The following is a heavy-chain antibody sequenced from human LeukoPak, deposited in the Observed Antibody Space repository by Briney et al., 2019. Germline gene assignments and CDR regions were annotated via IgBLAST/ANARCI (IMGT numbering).Heavy chain of an antibody. D-gene: IGHD5-18*01. Sequence: SSETLSLTCTVSGGSISNSSYYLGWIRQPPGKGLEWIGSIYYSGSTYYNPSLKSRVTISVDTSKNQFSLKLSSVTAADTAVYYCARNEVDTAMVTDGYFDYWGQGTLVTVSS. CDR2: IYYSGST. V-gene: IGHV4-39*01. CDR3: ARNEVDTAMVTDGYFDY. J-gene: IGHJ4*02. CDR1: GGSISNSSYY.